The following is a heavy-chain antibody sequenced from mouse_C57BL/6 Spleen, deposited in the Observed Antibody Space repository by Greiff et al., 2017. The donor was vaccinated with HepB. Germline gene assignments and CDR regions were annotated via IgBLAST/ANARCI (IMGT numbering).Heavy chain of an antibody. D-gene: IGHD2-3*01. J-gene: IGHJ2*01. Sequence: VQLQQSGAELVRPGASVTLSCKASGYTFTDYEMHWVKQTPVHGLEWIGAIDPETGGTAYNQKFKGKAILTADKSSSTAYMELRSLTSEDSAVYYCTRDYDGYYCFDYWGQGTTLTVSS. V-gene: IGHV1-15*01. CDR2: IDPETGGT. CDR3: TRDYDGYYCFDY. CDR1: GYTFTDYE.